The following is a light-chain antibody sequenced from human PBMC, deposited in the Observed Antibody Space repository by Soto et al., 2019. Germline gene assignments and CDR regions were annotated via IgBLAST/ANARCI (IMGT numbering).Light chain of an antibody. CDR1: ETVTSKY. Sequence: VLSQSPGILSLSPGERATLSCRASETVTSKYLAWYQQKPGQAPRLLIYGASSRATGIPVRFSGSGSGTEFTLTISSLQSEDFAVYYCQQYYTWPLTFGQGTRLEIK. CDR3: QQYYTWPLT. V-gene: IGKV3-15*01. CDR2: GAS. J-gene: IGKJ5*01.